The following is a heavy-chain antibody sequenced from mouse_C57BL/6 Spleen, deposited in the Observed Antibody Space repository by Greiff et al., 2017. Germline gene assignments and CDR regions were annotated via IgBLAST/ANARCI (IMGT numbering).Heavy chain of an antibody. J-gene: IGHJ1*03. CDR3: AGRADYYGSSLGYFDV. CDR1: GFSLSTSGMG. Sequence: QVTLKVSGPGILQSSQTLSLTCSFSGFSLSTSGMGVSWIRQPSGKGLEWLAHIYWDDDKRYNPSLTSRLTISKDTSRNQVFLKITSVDTADTATYYCAGRADYYGSSLGYFDVWGTGTTVTVSS. CDR2: IYWDDDK. D-gene: IGHD1-1*01. V-gene: IGHV8-12*01.